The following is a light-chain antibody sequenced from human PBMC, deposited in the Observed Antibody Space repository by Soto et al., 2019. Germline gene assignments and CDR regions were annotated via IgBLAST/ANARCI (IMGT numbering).Light chain of an antibody. Sequence: QSVLTQPASVSGSPGQSITIACTGTSSDIGGYNFVSWYQQHPGKAPKLLIYDVGNGPSGVSNRYSGSKSGNTASLTISGLQAEDEAHYYFNSYRTVSTYVFGTGTKLTVL. V-gene: IGLV2-14*01. CDR2: DVG. CDR1: SSDIGGYNF. CDR3: NSYRTVSTYV. J-gene: IGLJ1*01.